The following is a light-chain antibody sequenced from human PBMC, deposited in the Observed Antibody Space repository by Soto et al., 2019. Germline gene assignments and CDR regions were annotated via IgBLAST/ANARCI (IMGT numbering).Light chain of an antibody. CDR3: QQFNSFPLT. J-gene: IGKJ4*01. Sequence: AVQLTQSPSSLSASVGDRVTISCRASQGIGSALAWYQHNPGKAPKVLIYDASSLESGVPSRFSGSGSGTDFTLTISSLQPEDFASYYCQQFNSFPLTFGGGTKVEIK. V-gene: IGKV1-13*02. CDR1: QGIGSA. CDR2: DAS.